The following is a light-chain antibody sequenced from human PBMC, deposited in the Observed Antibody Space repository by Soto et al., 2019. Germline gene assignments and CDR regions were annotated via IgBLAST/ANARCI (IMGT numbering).Light chain of an antibody. V-gene: IGKV3-20*01. CDR2: GAS. J-gene: IGKJ2*01. Sequence: EIVLTQSPGTLSLSPGERATLSCRASQSVSSSYLAWYLQTPGQAPRLLIYGASSRATGMPDRFSGSGSGTDFTVSISRLAPEDFAVYLCQQYGSSPTMYTFGQGTKLEIK. CDR3: QQYGSSPTMYT. CDR1: QSVSSSY.